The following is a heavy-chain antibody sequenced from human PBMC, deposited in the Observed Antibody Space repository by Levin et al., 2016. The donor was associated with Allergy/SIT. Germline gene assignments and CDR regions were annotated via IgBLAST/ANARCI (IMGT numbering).Heavy chain of an antibody. J-gene: IGHJ4*02. CDR3: AKDNPKYYFDY. D-gene: IGHD1-14*01. CDR2: ISGSGGST. V-gene: IGHV3-23*01. Sequence: VRQAPGKGLEWVSAISGSGGSTYYADSVKGRFTISRDNSKNTLYLQMNSLRAEDTAVYYCAKDNPKYYFDYWGQGTLVTVSS.